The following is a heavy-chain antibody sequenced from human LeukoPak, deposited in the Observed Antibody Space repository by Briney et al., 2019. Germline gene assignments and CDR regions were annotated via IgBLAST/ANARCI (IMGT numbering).Heavy chain of an antibody. J-gene: IGHJ4*02. Sequence: GGCLRLSCAASGFTFSNYWMHWVRQTPGKGLVWVSRINTDGSTSYADSVKGRFTISRDNAKNTLYLQMNSLRAEDTAVYFCARITTNGYFEYWGQGTLVTVSS. CDR3: ARITTNGYFEY. CDR2: INTDGST. D-gene: IGHD1-1*01. V-gene: IGHV3-74*01. CDR1: GFTFSNYW.